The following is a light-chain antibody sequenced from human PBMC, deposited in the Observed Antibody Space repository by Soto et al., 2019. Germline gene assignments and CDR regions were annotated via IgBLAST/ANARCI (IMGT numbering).Light chain of an antibody. V-gene: IGKV3-20*01. CDR3: LQDGSSSCS. CDR2: AAT. CDR1: QTVSNNY. Sequence: EIVLTQSPGTLSLSPGERATLSCRANQTVSNNYLAWYQQKPGQAPRLLIYAATSRTSGIPDSFSGSGSGTDFTLTISRLEPEYVAVYYCLQDGSSSCSVGQGARLDIK. J-gene: IGKJ2*04.